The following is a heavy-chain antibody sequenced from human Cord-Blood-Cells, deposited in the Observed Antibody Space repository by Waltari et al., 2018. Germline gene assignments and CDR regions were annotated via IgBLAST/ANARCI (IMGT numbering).Heavy chain of an antibody. J-gene: IGHJ3*02. D-gene: IGHD6-13*01. CDR1: GGSISSYY. CDR2: IYTSGST. CDR3: ARDHNIAAARVMAFDI. Sequence: QVQLQESGPGLVKPSETLSLTCTVSGGSISSYYWSWIRQPAGKGLERIGRIYTSGSTNYTPSLKGRVTMAVDTSKNQFSLKLSSVTAADTAVYYCARDHNIAAARVMAFDIWGQGTMVTVSS. V-gene: IGHV4-4*07.